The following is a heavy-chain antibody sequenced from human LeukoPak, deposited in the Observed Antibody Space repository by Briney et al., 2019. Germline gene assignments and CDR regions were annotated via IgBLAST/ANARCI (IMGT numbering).Heavy chain of an antibody. CDR3: ARSSIIAAAGPYYFDY. Sequence: GASVKVSCKASGGTFSSYAISWVRQAPGQGLEWMGGIIPIFGTANYAQKFQGRVTITADKSTSTAYMELSSLRSEDTAVYYCARSSIIAAAGPYYFDYWGQGTLVTVSP. CDR1: GGTFSSYA. V-gene: IGHV1-69*06. D-gene: IGHD6-13*01. J-gene: IGHJ4*02. CDR2: IIPIFGTA.